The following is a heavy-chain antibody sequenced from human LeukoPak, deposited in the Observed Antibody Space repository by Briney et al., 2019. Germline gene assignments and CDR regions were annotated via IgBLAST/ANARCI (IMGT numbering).Heavy chain of an antibody. CDR1: GFTFSSYE. J-gene: IGHJ4*02. D-gene: IGHD4-17*01. V-gene: IGHV3-48*03. CDR3: ARDRWTVTHFDY. Sequence: GGSLRLSCAASGFTFSSYEMNWVRQAPGKGLEWVSYISSSGSTIYYADSVKGRFAISRDNAKNSLYLQMNSLRAEDTAVYYCARDRWTVTHFDYWGQGTLVTVSS. CDR2: ISSSGSTI.